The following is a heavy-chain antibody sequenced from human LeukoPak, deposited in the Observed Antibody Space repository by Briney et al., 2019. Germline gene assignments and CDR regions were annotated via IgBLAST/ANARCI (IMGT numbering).Heavy chain of an antibody. D-gene: IGHD4-11*01. CDR3: ASFPPLVDSDYSDYAYY. Sequence: PSQTLSLTCAVSGGSISSGGYSWSWIRQPPGKGLEWLGYINHSGSTYYNPSLKSRVTISVDRSKNQFSLKLSSVTAADTAVYYCASFPPLVDSDYSDYAYYWGQGTLVTVSS. V-gene: IGHV4-30-2*01. CDR2: INHSGST. CDR1: GGSISSGGYS. J-gene: IGHJ4*02.